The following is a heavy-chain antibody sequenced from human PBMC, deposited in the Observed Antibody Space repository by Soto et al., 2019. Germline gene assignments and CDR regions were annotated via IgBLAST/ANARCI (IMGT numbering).Heavy chain of an antibody. CDR1: GSSISSSSYY. CDR3: ANVLYYYDSSVLDP. CDR2: IYYSGST. D-gene: IGHD3-22*01. J-gene: IGHJ5*02. Sequence: SETLSLTCTVSGSSISSSSYYWGWIRQPPGKGLEWIGSIYYSGSTYYNPSLKSRVTISVDTSKNQFSLKLSSVTAADTAVYYCANVLYYYDSSVLDPWGQGTMVTVSS. V-gene: IGHV4-39*01.